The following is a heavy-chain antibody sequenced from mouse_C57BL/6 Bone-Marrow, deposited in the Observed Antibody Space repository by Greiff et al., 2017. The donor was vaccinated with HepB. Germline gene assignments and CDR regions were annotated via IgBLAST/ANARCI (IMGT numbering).Heavy chain of an antibody. D-gene: IGHD2-5*01. CDR2: INPNYGTT. J-gene: IGHJ2*01. V-gene: IGHV1-39*01. CDR3: ASSFYYSNSFDY. CDR1: GYSFTDYN. Sequence: LVESGPELVKPGASVKISCKASGYSFTDYNMNWVKQSNGKSLEWIGVINPNYGTTSYNQKFKGKATLTVDQSSSTAYMQLNSLTSEDSAVYYCASSFYYSNSFDYWGQGTTLTVSS.